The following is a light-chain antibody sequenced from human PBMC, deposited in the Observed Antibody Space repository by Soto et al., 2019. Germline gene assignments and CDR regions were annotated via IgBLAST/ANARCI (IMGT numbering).Light chain of an antibody. CDR1: QDISNY. J-gene: IGKJ4*02. CDR2: DAS. CDR3: QQYDNLVT. V-gene: IGKV1-33*01. Sequence: DIQMTQSPSSLSASVGDRVTITCQASQDISNYLNWYQQKPGKAPKLLIYDASNLETGVPSRFSASGSGTDFTFTISSLQPEDIPTYYCQQYDNLVTLGGGTKVDIK.